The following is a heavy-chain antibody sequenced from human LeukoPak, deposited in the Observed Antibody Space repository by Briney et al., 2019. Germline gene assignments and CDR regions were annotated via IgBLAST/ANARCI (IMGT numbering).Heavy chain of an antibody. D-gene: IGHD6-19*01. CDR3: AGGVGSIAVAGKGRFDY. J-gene: IGHJ4*02. Sequence: GGSLRLSCAASGFTFSSYAMSWVRQAPGKGLEWVSAISGSGGSTYYADSVKGRFTISRDNSKNTLYLQMNSLRAEDTAVYYCAGGVGSIAVAGKGRFDYWGQGTLVTVSS. CDR2: ISGSGGST. CDR1: GFTFSSYA. V-gene: IGHV3-23*01.